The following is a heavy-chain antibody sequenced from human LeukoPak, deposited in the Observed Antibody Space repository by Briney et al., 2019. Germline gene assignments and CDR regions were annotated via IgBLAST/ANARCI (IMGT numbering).Heavy chain of an antibody. CDR1: GFTFSNYA. CDR3: ATDRF. Sequence: GGSLRLSCAASGFTFSNYAMTWVRQAPGQGLEWVSAISGSGVNTYYADSVKGRFTISRDNSKDTLFLQMNSLRADDTAVYYCATDRFWGQGTLVTVSS. V-gene: IGHV3-23*01. J-gene: IGHJ4*02. CDR2: ISGSGVNT.